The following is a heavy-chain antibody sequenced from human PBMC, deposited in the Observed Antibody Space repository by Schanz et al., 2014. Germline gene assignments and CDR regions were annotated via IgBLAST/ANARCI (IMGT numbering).Heavy chain of an antibody. Sequence: VQLVESGGALVQPGGSLRLSCSASGFTFSDHWMSWVRQPPGKGLEWVANIKGDSSEKNYVDSVKGRFTISRDNSKNTLHLQMNSLRVEDTAVYYCAKDDTQVNGMDVWGQGTTVTVSS. CDR3: AKDDTQVNGMDV. J-gene: IGHJ6*02. CDR2: IKGDSSEK. V-gene: IGHV3-7*01. CDR1: GFTFSDHW.